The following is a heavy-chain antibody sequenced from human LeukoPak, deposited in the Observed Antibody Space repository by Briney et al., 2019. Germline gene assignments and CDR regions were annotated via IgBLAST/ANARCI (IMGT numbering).Heavy chain of an antibody. Sequence: GGSLRLSCAASGFTVTTNYMTWVRQAPGKGLEWVSVIDSGGRTFYADSVKGRFTISRDNSKNTLYLQMSSLRGEDTAVYYCAKDRAVYHDIPSGFDPWGQGTLVTVSS. D-gene: IGHD3-9*01. CDR2: IDSGGRT. V-gene: IGHV3-53*01. J-gene: IGHJ5*02. CDR3: AKDRAVYHDIPSGFDP. CDR1: GFTVTTNY.